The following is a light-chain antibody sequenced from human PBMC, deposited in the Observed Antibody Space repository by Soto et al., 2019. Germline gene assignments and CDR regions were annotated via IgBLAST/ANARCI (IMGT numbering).Light chain of an antibody. J-gene: IGKJ3*01. Sequence: DIQMTQSPSSLSASVGDRVTITCRASLGISNYLAWYQQKPGKTPNLLIFGASTLHSGVPSRFSGSRSGTDFTHTISSLQPEDVATYYCQKYNSAPFTFGPGNKVNI. CDR2: GAS. CDR1: LGISNY. CDR3: QKYNSAPFT. V-gene: IGKV1-27*01.